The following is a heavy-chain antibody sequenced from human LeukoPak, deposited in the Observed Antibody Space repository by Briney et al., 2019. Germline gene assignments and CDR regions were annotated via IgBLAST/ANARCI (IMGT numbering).Heavy chain of an antibody. Sequence: GGSLRLSCAASGFSFSSYWMTWVPQAPGKELEWVANIKQDGSEKYYVDSVKGRFTISRDDADNSLYLQMNSLRAEDTAVYYCAKVPRRDGFDLWGQGTMVTVSS. V-gene: IGHV3-7*03. CDR1: GFSFSSYW. CDR3: AKVPRRDGFDL. CDR2: IKQDGSEK. J-gene: IGHJ3*01.